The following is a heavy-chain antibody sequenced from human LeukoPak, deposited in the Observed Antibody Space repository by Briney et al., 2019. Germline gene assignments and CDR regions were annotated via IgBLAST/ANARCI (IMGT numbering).Heavy chain of an antibody. D-gene: IGHD3-22*01. V-gene: IGHV3-23*01. CDR2: ISDSGGRT. Sequence: SGGSLRLSCAVPGITLSNYGMSWVRQAPGKGLEWVAGISDSGGRTNYADSVKGRFTISRDNPKNTLYLQMNSLRAEDTAVYFCAERGVVIRVILVGFHKEAYYFDSWGQGALVTVSS. CDR1: GITLSNYG. J-gene: IGHJ4*02. CDR3: AERGVVIRVILVGFHKEAYYFDS.